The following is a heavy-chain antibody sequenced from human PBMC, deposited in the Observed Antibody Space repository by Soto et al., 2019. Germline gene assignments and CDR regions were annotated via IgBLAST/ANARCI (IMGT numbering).Heavy chain of an antibody. V-gene: IGHV1-18*01. J-gene: IGHJ4*02. CDR2: ISAYNGNT. D-gene: IGHD3-10*01. CDR1: GYTFTSYG. CDR3: AVNNMVQGVIDY. Sequence: QVQLVQSGAEVKKPGASVKVSCKASGYTFTSYGISWVRQAPGQGLEWMGWISAYNGNTNYAQKLQGRVTMTTDTCTSTAYMELRSLSSDDTAVYYCAVNNMVQGVIDYWGQGTLVTVSS.